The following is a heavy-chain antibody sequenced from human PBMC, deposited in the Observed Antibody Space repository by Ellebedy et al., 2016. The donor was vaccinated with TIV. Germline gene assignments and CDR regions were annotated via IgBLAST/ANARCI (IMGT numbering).Heavy chain of an antibody. CDR2: IKSKIDGGTT. CDR3: TTDRTTYYDVLTGLGIH. D-gene: IGHD3-9*01. V-gene: IGHV3-15*07. J-gene: IGHJ4*02. CDR1: GFTFSNAW. Sequence: GESLKISXAASGFTFSNAWMNWVRQAPGKGLEWVGRIKSKIDGGTTDYAAPVKGRFTISRDDSKNTLYLQMNSLKTEDTAVYYCTTDRTTYYDVLTGLGIHWGQGTLVTVSS.